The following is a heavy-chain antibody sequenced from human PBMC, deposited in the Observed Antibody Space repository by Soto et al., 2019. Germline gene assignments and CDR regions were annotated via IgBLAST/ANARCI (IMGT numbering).Heavy chain of an antibody. V-gene: IGHV4-59*08. CDR2: IYYSGST. D-gene: IGHD4-17*01. CDR3: ERRYGYYFDY. CDR1: GGSISSYY. J-gene: IGHJ4*02. Sequence: PSETLSLTCTVSGGSISSYYWSWIRQPPGKGLEWIGYIYYSGSTNYNPSLKSRVTISVDTSKNQLSLKLSSVTAADTAVYYCERRYGYYFDYWGQGTLLTVSS.